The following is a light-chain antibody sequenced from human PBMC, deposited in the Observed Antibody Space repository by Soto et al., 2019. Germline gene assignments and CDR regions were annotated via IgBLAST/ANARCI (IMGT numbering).Light chain of an antibody. CDR2: EAS. J-gene: IGKJ1*01. CDR1: LPISNY. Sequence: DIQMTQSPSTLSASVGDRVTITCRASLPISNYLAWYQQKPGKAPRLLIYEASRLESGVPSRISGSGSGTEFTLTISSLQPDDFATYYCQQYTNYPWTFGQGTKVDIK. CDR3: QQYTNYPWT. V-gene: IGKV1-5*03.